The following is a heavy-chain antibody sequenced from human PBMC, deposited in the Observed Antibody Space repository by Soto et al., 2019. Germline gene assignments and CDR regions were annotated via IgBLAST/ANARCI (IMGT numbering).Heavy chain of an antibody. V-gene: IGHV3-30*04. CDR3: ARAPNVSSSRDYVDY. D-gene: IGHD6-6*01. Sequence: QVQLVESGGGVVQPGRSLRLSCAASGFTFTNFGLHWVRQAPDKGLEWVAVLLYNGYTQYYADSVKGRFTISGDNSKNTLYLQMDSLQPEDTAVYYCARAPNVSSSRDYVDYWRLGTLVA. CDR1: GFTFTNFG. CDR2: LLYNGYTQ. J-gene: IGHJ4*02.